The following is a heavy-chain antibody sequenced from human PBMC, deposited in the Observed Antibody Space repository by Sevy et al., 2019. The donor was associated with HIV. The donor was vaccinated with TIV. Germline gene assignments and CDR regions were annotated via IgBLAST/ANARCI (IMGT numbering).Heavy chain of an antibody. Sequence: GGSLRLSCAASGIAFGTYAMFWVRQAPGKGLEWVSSISASGYSTYYADSVKGRLTLSRDNSRNTLDLQMNSLRADDTAVYYCAKDFSDVYYYDSSATVDYWGQGTLVTVSS. V-gene: IGHV3-23*01. CDR1: GIAFGTYA. J-gene: IGHJ4*02. D-gene: IGHD3-22*01. CDR2: ISASGYST. CDR3: AKDFSDVYYYDSSATVDY.